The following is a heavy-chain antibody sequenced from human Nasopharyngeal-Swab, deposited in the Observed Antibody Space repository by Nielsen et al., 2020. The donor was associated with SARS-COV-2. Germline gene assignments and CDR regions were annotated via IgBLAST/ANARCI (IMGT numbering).Heavy chain of an antibody. Sequence: GESLKISCGGSGYTFVSSRIAWVRQLPGKGLEWMCMIYPGDSETRYSPSFQGQVTISADKSSNTAYLQWSSLRASDTATYYCARLVRGYSFYYMDVWGKGTTVTVSS. D-gene: IGHD5-18*01. CDR3: ARLVRGYSFYYMDV. CDR1: GYTFVSSR. CDR2: IYPGDSET. V-gene: IGHV5-51*01. J-gene: IGHJ6*03.